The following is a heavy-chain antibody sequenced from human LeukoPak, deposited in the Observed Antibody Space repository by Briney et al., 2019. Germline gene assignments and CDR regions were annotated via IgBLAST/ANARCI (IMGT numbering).Heavy chain of an antibody. Sequence: SETLSLTCTVSGGSISSYYWNWIRQPPGKGLEWIGYIYYSGTTNYNPSLKGPVTISVDTSKNQFSLKLSSVTAADTAVYYCARVSYSSSWGNCFDPWGQGTLVTVPS. J-gene: IGHJ5*02. CDR2: IYYSGTT. D-gene: IGHD6-13*01. V-gene: IGHV4-59*01. CDR1: GGSISSYY. CDR3: ARVSYSSSWGNCFDP.